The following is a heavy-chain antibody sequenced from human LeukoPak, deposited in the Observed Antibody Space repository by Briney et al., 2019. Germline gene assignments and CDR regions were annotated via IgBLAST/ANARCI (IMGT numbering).Heavy chain of an antibody. CDR3: AKGRYYDFWSGYSYFDY. D-gene: IGHD3-3*01. Sequence: GGSLRLSWAASGFTFSSYAMSWVRQAPGKGLEWVSAISGSGGSTYYADSVKGRFTISRDNSKNTLYLQMNSLRAEDTAVYYCAKGRYYDFWSGYSYFDYWGQGTLVTVSS. V-gene: IGHV3-23*01. CDR2: ISGSGGST. CDR1: GFTFSSYA. J-gene: IGHJ4*02.